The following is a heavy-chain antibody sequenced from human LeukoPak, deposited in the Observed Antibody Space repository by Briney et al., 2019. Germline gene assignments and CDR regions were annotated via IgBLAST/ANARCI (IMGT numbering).Heavy chain of an antibody. CDR2: MNPNSGDT. CDR3: ARYFIAVAGPFDP. V-gene: IGHV1-8*01. Sequence: ASVKVSCKASGYTFTSYDISWVRQATGQGLEWMGWMNPNSGDTGYARKFQGRVTMTRNTSISTAYVELSSLRSEDTAVYYCARYFIAVAGPFDPWGQGTLVTVSS. J-gene: IGHJ5*02. CDR1: GYTFTSYD. D-gene: IGHD6-19*01.